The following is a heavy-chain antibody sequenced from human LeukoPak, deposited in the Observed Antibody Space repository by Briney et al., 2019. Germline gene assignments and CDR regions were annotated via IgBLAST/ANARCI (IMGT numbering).Heavy chain of an antibody. V-gene: IGHV4-39*07. J-gene: IGHJ4*02. CDR1: GGSISSSSYY. CDR3: ARGIGYCSSTSCYGGATPFDY. D-gene: IGHD2-2*01. Sequence: PSETLSLTCTVSGGSISSSSYYWGWIRQPPGKGLEWIGSIYYSGSTYYNPSLKSRVTISVDTSKNQFSLKLSSVTAADTAVYYCARGIGYCSSTSCYGGATPFDYWGQGTLVTVSS. CDR2: IYYSGST.